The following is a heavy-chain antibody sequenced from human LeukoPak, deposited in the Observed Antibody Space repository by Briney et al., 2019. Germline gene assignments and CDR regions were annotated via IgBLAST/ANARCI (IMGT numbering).Heavy chain of an antibody. Sequence: ETLSLTCTVSGGSNSSYYWSWIRQPPGKGLEWIWYIYYSGSTNYNPSLKSRVTISVDTSKNQFSLKLSSVTAADTAVYYCARAVQLGHFDYWGQGTLVTVSS. CDR3: ARAVQLGHFDY. CDR2: IYYSGST. V-gene: IGHV4-59*01. CDR1: GGSNSSYY. J-gene: IGHJ4*02. D-gene: IGHD6-6*01.